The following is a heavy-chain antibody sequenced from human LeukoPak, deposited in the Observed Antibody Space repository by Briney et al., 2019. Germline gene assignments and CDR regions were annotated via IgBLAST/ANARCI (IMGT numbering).Heavy chain of an antibody. CDR3: AKVFFMDY. J-gene: IGHJ4*02. D-gene: IGHD2-8*01. CDR2: ISVSGDST. Sequence: GGSLRLSCAASGFTFSSFGMSWVRQAPGKGLEWVSAISVSGDSTNYADSVKGRFAISRDNSKNTLYLQMNSLRAEDTAVYYCAKVFFMDYWGQGTLVTVSS. CDR1: GFTFSSFG. V-gene: IGHV3-23*01.